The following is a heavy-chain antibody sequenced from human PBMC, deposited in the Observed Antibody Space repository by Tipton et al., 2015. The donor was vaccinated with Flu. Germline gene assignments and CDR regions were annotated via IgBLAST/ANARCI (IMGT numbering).Heavy chain of an antibody. CDR2: IYYSGSI. CDR3: ARAGEYGSGIYYYHGMDV. Sequence: LRLSCSVSGGSISSGDYCWSWIRQHPGKGLEWIGNIYYSGSIDYNPSLKSRVTISVDTSKNQFSLKLSSVTAADTAVYYGARAGEYGSGIYYYHGMDVWGQGTTVTVSS. CDR1: GGSISSGDYC. J-gene: IGHJ6*02. D-gene: IGHD3-10*01. V-gene: IGHV4-31*02.